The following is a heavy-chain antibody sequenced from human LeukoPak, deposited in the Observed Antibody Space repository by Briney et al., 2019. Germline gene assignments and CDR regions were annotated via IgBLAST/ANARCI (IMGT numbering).Heavy chain of an antibody. D-gene: IGHD3-16*02. Sequence: PGGSLRLSCAASGFIFRDYGVRWVRQVPGKGLEGVATISYDGNKQYYGDYVKGRFTISRDDSKNTVFLHMNNLGPEDTAVYYCVHDAYSYRWYKYGAIDVWGRGTLVTVSS. CDR3: VHDAYSYRWYKYGAIDV. J-gene: IGHJ4*02. V-gene: IGHV3-30*18. CDR1: GFIFRDYG. CDR2: ISYDGNKQ.